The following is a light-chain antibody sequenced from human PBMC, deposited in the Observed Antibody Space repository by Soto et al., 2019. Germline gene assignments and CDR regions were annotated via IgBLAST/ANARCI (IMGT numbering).Light chain of an antibody. CDR1: QSVSTY. CDR2: DAS. Sequence: ETVLTQSPATLSLSPGERATLSCRASQSVSTYLAWYQQKPGQAPRLLIYDASNQATGIPARFSGSGPGTDFTLTISSLEPEDFAVYYCQQRRNWPLTFGGGTKVEIK. J-gene: IGKJ4*01. V-gene: IGKV3-11*01. CDR3: QQRRNWPLT.